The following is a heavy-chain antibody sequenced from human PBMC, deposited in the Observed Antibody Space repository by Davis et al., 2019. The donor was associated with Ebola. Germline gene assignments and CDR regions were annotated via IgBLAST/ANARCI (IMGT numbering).Heavy chain of an antibody. CDR3: ARGGHTAMGDY. J-gene: IGHJ4*02. CDR2: ISSSSSYI. D-gene: IGHD5-18*01. CDR1: GFTFSSYS. Sequence: GESLKISCAASGFTFSSYSMNWVRQAPGKGLEWVSSISSSSSYIYYADSVKGRFTISRENARNLLYLQMNSLRAEDTAVYYCARGGHTAMGDYWGQGTLVTVSS. V-gene: IGHV3-21*04.